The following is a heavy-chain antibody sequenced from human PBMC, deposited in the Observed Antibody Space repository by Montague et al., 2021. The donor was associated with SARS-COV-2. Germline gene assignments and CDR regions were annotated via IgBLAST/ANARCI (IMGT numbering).Heavy chain of an antibody. Sequence: SETLSLTCTVSGVSISSYYWTWIRQPPGKGLEWIGFIYYSGSTNYNPSLTSRVTISVDTSKNLFSLKLSSVTAADTAVSYCAKQALTRYCTSTTCFGAAFDNWGQGTMVTVSS. D-gene: IGHD2-2*01. CDR3: AKQALTRYCTSTTCFGAAFDN. CDR1: GVSISSYY. J-gene: IGHJ3*02. CDR2: IYYSGST. V-gene: IGHV4-59*08.